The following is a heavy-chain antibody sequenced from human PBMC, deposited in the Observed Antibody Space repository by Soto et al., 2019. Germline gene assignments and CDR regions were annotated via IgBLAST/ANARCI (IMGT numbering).Heavy chain of an antibody. CDR3: ASPPVPYYYYGMDV. D-gene: IGHD4-17*01. CDR2: ISSSST. V-gene: IGHV3-21*01. CDR1: GFTFSSYT. J-gene: IGHJ6*02. Sequence: PGGSLRLSCAASGFTFSSYTMNWVRQAPGKGLEWVSSISSSSTSYADSVKGRFTISRDNAKNTLYLQMNSLRAEDAAVYYCASPPVPYYYYGMDVWGQGTTVTVSS.